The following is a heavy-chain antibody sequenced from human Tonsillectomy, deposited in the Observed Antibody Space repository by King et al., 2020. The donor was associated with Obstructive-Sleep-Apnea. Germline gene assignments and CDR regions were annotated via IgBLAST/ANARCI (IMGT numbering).Heavy chain of an antibody. CDR2: VYYSGST. D-gene: IGHD6-13*01. CDR1: GGSISSSSYY. Sequence: QLQESGPGLVKPSETLSLTCTVSGGSISSSSYYWGWIRQPPGKGLEWIGNVYYSGSTYYNPSLKSRVPISVDTSKNQFSLKLSSVTAADTAVYYCVRLKYSSTTADLFDYWGQGTLVTVSS. CDR3: VRLKYSSTTADLFDY. J-gene: IGHJ4*02. V-gene: IGHV4-39*01.